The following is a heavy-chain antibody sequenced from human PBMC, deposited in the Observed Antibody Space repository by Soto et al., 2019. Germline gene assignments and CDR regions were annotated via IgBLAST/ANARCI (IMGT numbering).Heavy chain of an antibody. J-gene: IGHJ4*02. CDR2: ISGGGGTT. CDR3: AKDFGSRSGWNY. CDR1: GFTFSSYA. D-gene: IGHD6-19*01. Sequence: GGSLRLSCVASGFTFSSYAMSWVRQAPGKGLEWVSAISGGGGTTYYADSVKGRFTISRDNSKNTLYLQMNSLRAEDTAVYYCAKDFGSRSGWNYWGQGTLVTVSS. V-gene: IGHV3-23*01.